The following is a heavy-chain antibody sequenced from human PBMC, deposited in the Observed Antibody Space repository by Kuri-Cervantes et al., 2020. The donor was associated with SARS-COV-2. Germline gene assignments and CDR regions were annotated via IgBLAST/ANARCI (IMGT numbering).Heavy chain of an antibody. CDR1: GFTFSTYS. V-gene: IGHV3-48*01. CDR3: ARDEDYALDY. J-gene: IGHJ4*02. Sequence: GESLKISCATSGFTFSTYSMNWVRQAPGKGLEWVSYISGSSSRIYYADSVKGRFTISRDYAKNSVYLQMKSLRAEDTAVYYCARDEDYALDYWGQGTLVTVSS. D-gene: IGHD4-17*01. CDR2: ISGSSSRI.